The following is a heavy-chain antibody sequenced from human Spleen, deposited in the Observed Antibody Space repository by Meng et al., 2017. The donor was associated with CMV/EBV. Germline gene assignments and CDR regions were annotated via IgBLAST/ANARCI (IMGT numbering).Heavy chain of an antibody. J-gene: IGHJ5*02. V-gene: IGHV3-21*06. CDR2: ISSDSNNI. CDR3: ARSPGGIVLVPATWFDP. Sequence: GSLKISCAASGFTLTTYSMNWVRQAPGKGLEWVSSISSDSNNIYYADSVKGRFTISRDTAKNSLYLQMNSLRAEDTAVYYCARSPGGIVLVPATWFDPWGQGTLVTVSS. D-gene: IGHD2-2*01. CDR1: GFTLTTYS.